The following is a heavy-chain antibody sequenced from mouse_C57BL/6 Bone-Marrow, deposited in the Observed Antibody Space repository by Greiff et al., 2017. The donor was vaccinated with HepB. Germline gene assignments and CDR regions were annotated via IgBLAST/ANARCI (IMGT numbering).Heavy chain of an antibody. CDR2: ISSGSSTI. Sequence: DVMLVESGGGLVKPGGSLKLSCAASGFTFSDYGMHWVRQAPEKGLEWVAYISSGSSTIYYADTVKGRFTISRDNAKNTLFLQMTSLRSEDTAMYYCARDGYYGSSPRFAYWGQGTLVTVSA. J-gene: IGHJ3*01. CDR3: ARDGYYGSSPRFAY. V-gene: IGHV5-17*01. D-gene: IGHD1-1*01. CDR1: GFTFSDYG.